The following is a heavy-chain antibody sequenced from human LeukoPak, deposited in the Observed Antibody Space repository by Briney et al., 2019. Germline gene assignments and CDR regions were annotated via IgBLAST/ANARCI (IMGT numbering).Heavy chain of an antibody. CDR1: GFTFSNYA. CDR3: ARPRQGDSESYIGFEY. V-gene: IGHV3-23*01. J-gene: IGHJ4*02. D-gene: IGHD1-26*01. CDR2: ISASSDRT. Sequence: GGSLRLSCAASGFTFSNYAMNWVRQAPGKGLEWVSGISASSDRTFYADSVKGRFTVSRDTSKNTLYLQMSGLTAEDTAVHYCARPRQGDSESYIGFEYWGQGILVTVSS.